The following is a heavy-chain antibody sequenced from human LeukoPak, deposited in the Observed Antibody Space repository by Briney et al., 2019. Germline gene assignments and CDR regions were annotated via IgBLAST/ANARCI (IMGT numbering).Heavy chain of an antibody. CDR3: TRRAWDLGNDAFDI. V-gene: IGHV4-39*02. Sequence: SETLSLTCTVSGGSISGRSYYWGWIRQPPGGGLEWIGRLYYTGTTYYNPSLKSRVSISVDTSKIHFSVRLTSVTAADTAIYYCTRRAWDLGNDAFDIWGQGTMVTVPS. D-gene: IGHD1-26*01. CDR1: GGSISGRSYY. J-gene: IGHJ3*02. CDR2: LYYTGTT.